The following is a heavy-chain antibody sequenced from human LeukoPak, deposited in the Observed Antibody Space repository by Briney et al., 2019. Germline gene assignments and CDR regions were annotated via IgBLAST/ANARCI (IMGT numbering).Heavy chain of an antibody. Sequence: SETLSLTCTVSGGSISSGSYYWSWIRQPAGKGLEWIGRIYTGGSTNYNPSLKSRDTISVDTSKNQFSLKLSSVTAADTAVYYCAREGIVGATPLDYWGQGTLVTVSS. CDR2: IYTGGST. J-gene: IGHJ4*02. V-gene: IGHV4-61*02. CDR1: GGSISSGSYY. D-gene: IGHD1-26*01. CDR3: AREGIVGATPLDY.